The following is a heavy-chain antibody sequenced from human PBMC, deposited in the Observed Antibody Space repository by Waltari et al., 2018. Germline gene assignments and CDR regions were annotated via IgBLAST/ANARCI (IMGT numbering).Heavy chain of an antibody. J-gene: IGHJ6*02. D-gene: IGHD3-3*01. V-gene: IGHV7-4-1*02. CDR2: INTNTGNP. CDR3: ARELITIFGVVIPPHYYYGMDV. CDR1: GYTFTSYA. Sequence: QVQLVQSGSELKKPGASVKVSCKASGYTFTSYAMTWVRQAPGQGLEWLGWINTNTGNPTYAQGFTGRFVFSLDTSVSTAYLQISSLKAEDTAVYYCARELITIFGVVIPPHYYYGMDVWGQGTTVTVSS.